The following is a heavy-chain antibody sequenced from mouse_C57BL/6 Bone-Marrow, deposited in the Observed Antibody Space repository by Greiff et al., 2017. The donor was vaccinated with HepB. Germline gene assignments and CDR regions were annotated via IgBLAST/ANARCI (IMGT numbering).Heavy chain of an antibody. CDR2: IFPGSGST. Sequence: QVQLQQSGPVLVKPGASVKMSCKASGYTFTDYYMNWVKQSHGKSLEWIGWIFPGSGSTYYNEKFKGKATLTVDKSSSTAYMLLSSLTSEDSAVYFCARYSYGSNDYWGQGTTLTVSS. V-gene: IGHV1-75*01. J-gene: IGHJ2*01. CDR1: GYTFTDYY. D-gene: IGHD1-1*01. CDR3: ARYSYGSNDY.